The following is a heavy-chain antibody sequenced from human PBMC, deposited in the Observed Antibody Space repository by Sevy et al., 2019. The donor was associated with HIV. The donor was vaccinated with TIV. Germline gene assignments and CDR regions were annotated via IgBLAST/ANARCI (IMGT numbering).Heavy chain of an antibody. Sequence: GGSLRLSCAASGFTFSNHVMNWVRQAPGKGLEWVSAGSGSGSNTYYADSVQGRFTIPRDNSKNTLYLQMNTLRAEDTAVYYCVRRSSYSDSSGYYSFDYWGQGTLVTVSS. V-gene: IGHV3-23*01. CDR1: GFTFSNHV. CDR3: VRRSSYSDSSGYYSFDY. D-gene: IGHD3-22*01. J-gene: IGHJ4*02. CDR2: GSGSGSNT.